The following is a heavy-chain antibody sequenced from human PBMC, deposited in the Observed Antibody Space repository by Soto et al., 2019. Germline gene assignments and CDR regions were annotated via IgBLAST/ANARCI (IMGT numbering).Heavy chain of an antibody. V-gene: IGHV1-69*01. D-gene: IGHD3-10*01. Sequence: QVQLVQSGAEVKKPGSSVKVSCKASGGTFSSYAISWVRQAPGQGLEWMGGIIPIFGTANYAQKFQGRVTITEDSSTSTAYMELSSLRSEDTAVYYCARGGFTMVRGVIISPDYYYYYGMDVWGQGTTVTVSS. CDR2: IIPIFGTA. CDR1: GGTFSSYA. J-gene: IGHJ6*02. CDR3: ARGGFTMVRGVIISPDYYYYYGMDV.